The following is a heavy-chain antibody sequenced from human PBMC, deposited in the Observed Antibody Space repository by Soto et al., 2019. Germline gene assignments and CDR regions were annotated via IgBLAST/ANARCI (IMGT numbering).Heavy chain of an antibody. CDR3: AGSPARSIFDY. CDR2: IYHTGST. Sequence: SETLSLTCSVSGGSVSGGGYYWSWIRQLPGKGLEWIGYIYHTGSTFYNPSLKSRLTILLDTSKSQFSLKLTSVTAADTAMYYCAGSPARSIFDYWGQGTLGTVPS. V-gene: IGHV4-31*03. CDR1: GGSVSGGGYY. D-gene: IGHD1-26*01. J-gene: IGHJ4*02.